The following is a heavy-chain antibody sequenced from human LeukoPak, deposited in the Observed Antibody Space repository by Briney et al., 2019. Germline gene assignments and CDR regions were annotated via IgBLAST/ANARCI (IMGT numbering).Heavy chain of an antibody. Sequence: SCKASGYTFTSYGISWVRQAPGKGLEWVSAISGSGGSTYYADSVKGRFTISRDNSKNTLYLQMNSLRAEDTAVYYCAKDAIDYYDSSGSDYWGQGTLVTVSS. CDR1: GYTFTSYG. V-gene: IGHV3-23*01. CDR2: ISGSGGST. J-gene: IGHJ4*02. D-gene: IGHD3-22*01. CDR3: AKDAIDYYDSSGSDY.